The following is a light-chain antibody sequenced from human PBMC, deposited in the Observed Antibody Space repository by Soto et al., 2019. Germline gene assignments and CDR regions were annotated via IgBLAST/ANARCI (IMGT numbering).Light chain of an antibody. CDR2: GAS. J-gene: IGKJ1*01. V-gene: IGKV3-15*01. Sequence: EVGMTQSPATLSVSPGERATLSCRASQSVSSNLAWYQQKPGQTPRLLMYGASTRATGIPARFSGSGSGTEFTLTISSLQSEDFAVYYCQQYGSSSWTFGQGTKVDIK. CDR1: QSVSSN. CDR3: QQYGSSSWT.